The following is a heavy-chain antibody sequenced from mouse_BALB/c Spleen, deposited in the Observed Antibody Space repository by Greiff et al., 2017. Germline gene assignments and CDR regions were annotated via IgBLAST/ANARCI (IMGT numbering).Heavy chain of an antibody. Sequence: QVQLQQSGAELVRPGTSVKVSCKASGYAFTNYLIEWVKQRPGQGLEWIGVINPGSGGTNYNEKFKGKATLTADKSSSTAYMQLSSLTSDDSAVYFCARSGDDEAPWFAYWGQGTLVTVSA. V-gene: IGHV1-54*01. J-gene: IGHJ3*01. CDR2: INPGSGGT. D-gene: IGHD4-1*01. CDR3: ARSGDDEAPWFAY. CDR1: GYAFTNYL.